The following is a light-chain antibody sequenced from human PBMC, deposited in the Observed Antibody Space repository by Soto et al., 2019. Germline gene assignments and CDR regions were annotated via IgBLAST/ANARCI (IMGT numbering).Light chain of an antibody. CDR1: KLVDKY. CDR2: QNS. V-gene: IGLV3-1*01. CDR3: QEWDSSTVV. Sequence: SYELTQPPSVSVSPGQTVSITCSGDKLVDKYACWYQQKPGQSPLLVIYQNSKSTSGIPERFSGSNSADTATLTISETQAMAEADYYSQEWDSSTVVFGGGTKLTVL. J-gene: IGLJ2*01.